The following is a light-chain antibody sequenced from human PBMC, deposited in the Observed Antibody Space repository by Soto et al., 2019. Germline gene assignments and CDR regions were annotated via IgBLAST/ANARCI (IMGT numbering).Light chain of an antibody. CDR2: LGS. CDR3: MQGLQTPGT. CDR1: QSLLHSNGYNY. J-gene: IGKJ4*01. Sequence: DIVITQSPLSLPVTPGEPASISCRSSQSLLHSNGYNYLDWYLQKPGQSPQLLIYLGSNRASGVPNRFSGSGSGTDFTLKISRVEAEDVGVYHCMQGLQTPGTFGGGTKVEIK. V-gene: IGKV2-28*01.